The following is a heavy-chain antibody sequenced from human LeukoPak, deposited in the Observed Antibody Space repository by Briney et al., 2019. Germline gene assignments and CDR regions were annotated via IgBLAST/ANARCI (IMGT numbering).Heavy chain of an antibody. V-gene: IGHV4-59*12. CDR2: IYYSGTT. D-gene: IGHD5-24*01. Sequence: SETLSLTCTVSGGSISSYYWSWIRQPPGKGLEWIGYIYYSGTTNYNPSLKSRVTISVDTSKNQFSLKLSSVTAADTAVYYCARCARNGYNYELRYFDLWGRGTLVTVSS. CDR3: ARCARNGYNYELRYFDL. J-gene: IGHJ2*01. CDR1: GGSISSYY.